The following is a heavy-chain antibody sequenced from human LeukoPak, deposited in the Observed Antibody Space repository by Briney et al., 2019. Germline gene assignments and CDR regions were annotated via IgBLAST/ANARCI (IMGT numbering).Heavy chain of an antibody. CDR1: GGTFSSYA. CDR2: IIPIFGTA. Sequence: GSSVKVSCKASGGTFSSYAISWVRQAPGQELEWMGRIIPIFGTANYAQKFQGRVTITTEESTSTAYMELSSLRSEDTAVYYCARYSSQYYFDYWGQGTLVTVSS. V-gene: IGHV1-69*05. CDR3: ARYSSQYYFDY. D-gene: IGHD6-13*01. J-gene: IGHJ4*02.